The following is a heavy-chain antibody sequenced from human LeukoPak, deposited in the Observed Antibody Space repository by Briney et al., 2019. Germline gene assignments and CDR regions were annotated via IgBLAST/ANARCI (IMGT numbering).Heavy chain of an antibody. D-gene: IGHD6-6*01. J-gene: IGHJ6*03. Sequence: SETLSLTCAVYGGSFSGYYWSWIRQPPGKGLEWIGEINHSGSTNYNPSLKSRVTISVDTSKNQFSLKLSSVTAADTAVYYCARGGIAARSYRSRARYYYMDVWGKGTTVTVSS. CDR1: GGSFSGYY. CDR2: INHSGST. CDR3: ARGGIAARSYRSRARYYYMDV. V-gene: IGHV4-34*01.